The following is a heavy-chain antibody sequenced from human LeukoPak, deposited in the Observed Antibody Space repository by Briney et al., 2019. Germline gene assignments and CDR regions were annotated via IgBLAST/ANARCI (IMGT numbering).Heavy chain of an antibody. Sequence: GGSLRLSCVTSRLPFTTYWIHWIRQAPGKGLEWVSRLSSDGSRSTYADSVKGRFIISRDNAKKTVYLQMNSLRVEDTAFYFCARFAAYEYHFDYWGRGALVTVSS. CDR3: ARFAAYEYHFDY. V-gene: IGHV3-74*03. D-gene: IGHD5-12*01. CDR2: LSSDGSRS. J-gene: IGHJ4*02. CDR1: RLPFTTYW.